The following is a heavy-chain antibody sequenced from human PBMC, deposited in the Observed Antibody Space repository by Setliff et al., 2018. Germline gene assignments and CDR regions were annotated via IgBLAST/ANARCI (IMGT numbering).Heavy chain of an antibody. J-gene: IGHJ6*03. V-gene: IGHV3-74*03. CDR1: GFTLNSYL. CDR2: IQTDESDT. CDR3: ARAKGNDYSMDV. Sequence: HPGGSLRLSCVASGFTLNSYLMHWFRQATGEGLVWVSRIQTDESDTPYGDSVKGRFTISRDNAKNTLYLQMNSLRADDTAVYYSARAKGNDYSMDVWGKGTTGTVSS.